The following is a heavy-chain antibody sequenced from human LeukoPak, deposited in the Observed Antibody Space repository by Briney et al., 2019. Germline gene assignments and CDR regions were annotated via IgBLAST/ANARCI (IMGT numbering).Heavy chain of an antibody. V-gene: IGHV5-51*01. Sequence: KAGESLKISCKGSGYSFTNYWIGWVRQMPGKGLEWMGIIYPGDSDTTYSPSFQGQVTISADKSIRTAYLQWSSLKASDTAMYYCARRDTSGWETSGFDYWGQGTLVTVSS. CDR3: ARRDTSGWETSGFDY. J-gene: IGHJ4*02. CDR1: GYSFTNYW. D-gene: IGHD6-19*01. CDR2: IYPGDSDT.